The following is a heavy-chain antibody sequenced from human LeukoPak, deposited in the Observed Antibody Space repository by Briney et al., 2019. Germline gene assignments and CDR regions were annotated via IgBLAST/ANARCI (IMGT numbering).Heavy chain of an antibody. D-gene: IGHD3-16*01. V-gene: IGHV2-5*02. CDR1: GFSLTTSGVG. CDR2: IFWDDDQ. CDR3: AYSNRGLGAFDF. Sequence: SGPTLVKPTQTLTLTCTFSGFSLTTSGVGVGWIRQPPGKALEWLALIFWDDDQRYSPSLKSRLTITKDTSKNQVVLTMTNMDPVDTATYYCAYSNRGLGAFDFWGQGTMVTVSS. J-gene: IGHJ3*01.